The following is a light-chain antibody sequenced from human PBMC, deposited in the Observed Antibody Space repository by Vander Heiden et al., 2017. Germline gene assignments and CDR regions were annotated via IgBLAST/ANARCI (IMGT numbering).Light chain of an antibody. CDR1: STDVGGYSY. V-gene: IGLV2-8*01. Sequence: QSALTQPPSASGSPGPSVPISCTGTSTDVGGYSYVSWYQHHPAKAPKLLIYEVSERPAGVPDRFSGSKAGNTASLTVSGRQAEDEADYYCTSYAGSNNLIFGGGTKLTVL. CDR2: EVS. J-gene: IGLJ2*01. CDR3: TSYAGSNNLI.